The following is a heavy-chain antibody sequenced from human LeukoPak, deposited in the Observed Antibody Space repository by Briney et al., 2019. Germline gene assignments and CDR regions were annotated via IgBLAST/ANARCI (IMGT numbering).Heavy chain of an antibody. CDR2: ICYSGST. D-gene: IGHD3-3*01. CDR1: GGSISSGDYY. V-gene: IGHV4-30-4*08. CDR3: ARENLEWPYYYYMDV. Sequence: PSQTLSLTCTVSGGSISSGDYYWSWIRQPPGKGLEWIGYICYSGSTYYNPSLKSRVTISVDTSKNQFSLKLSSVTAADTAVYYCARENLEWPYYYYMDVWGKGTTVTVSS. J-gene: IGHJ6*03.